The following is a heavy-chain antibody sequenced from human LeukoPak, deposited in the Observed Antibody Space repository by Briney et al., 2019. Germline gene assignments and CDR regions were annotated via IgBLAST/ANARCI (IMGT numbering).Heavy chain of an antibody. Sequence: PGGSLRLSCAASRFTFSTYSMNWVRQAPGKGLEWVSYITLSSSTTYYADSVKGRFTISRDNAKKSLYLQMNSLRAEDTAVYYCAKIGGNVVYWGQGTLVTVSS. CDR3: AKIGGNVVY. D-gene: IGHD4-23*01. V-gene: IGHV3-48*01. CDR1: RFTFSTYS. J-gene: IGHJ4*02. CDR2: ITLSSSTT.